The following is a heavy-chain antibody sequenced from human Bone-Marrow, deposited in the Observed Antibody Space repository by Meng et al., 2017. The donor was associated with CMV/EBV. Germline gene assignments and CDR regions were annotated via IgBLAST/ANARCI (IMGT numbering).Heavy chain of an antibody. CDR3: ARKYQLMGGYFDF. CDR2: IYYSGST. Sequence: SETLSLTCTVSGGSISSSSYYWGWIRQPPGKGLEWIGSIYYSGSTYYNPSLKSRVTISVDTSKNQFSLKLSSVTAADTAVYYCARKYQLMGGYFDFWGQGTLVTFSS. J-gene: IGHJ4*02. D-gene: IGHD2-2*01. CDR1: GGSISSSSYY. V-gene: IGHV4-39*07.